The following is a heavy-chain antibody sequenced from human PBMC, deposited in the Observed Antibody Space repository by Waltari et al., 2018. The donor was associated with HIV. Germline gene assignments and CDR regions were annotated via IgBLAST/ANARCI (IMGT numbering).Heavy chain of an antibody. J-gene: IGHJ6*02. Sequence: QGQLVESGGGVVKPGGSLRLSCAESGFSFSISGMPWVRQAPGKGLEWVTFIRYDGNTKYYADSVKGRFTISRDNSKNTLYLQMSSLRAEDTAVYYCAKELRSGYSYYYYGMDVWGQGTTVTVSS. D-gene: IGHD2-15*01. CDR1: GFSFSISG. V-gene: IGHV3-30*02. CDR2: IRYDGNTK. CDR3: AKELRSGYSYYYYGMDV.